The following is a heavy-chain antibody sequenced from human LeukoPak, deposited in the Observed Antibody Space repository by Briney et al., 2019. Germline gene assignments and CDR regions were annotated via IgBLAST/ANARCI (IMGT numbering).Heavy chain of an antibody. CDR1: GGTFSSYA. J-gene: IGHJ6*03. Sequence: SVKVSCKASGGTFSSYAISWVRQAPGQGLEWMGGIIPIFGTANYAQKFQGRVTITADESTSTAYMELSSLRSEDMAVYYCAREGGYSGYDYLYYYYYMDVWGKGTTVTVSS. CDR2: IIPIFGTA. V-gene: IGHV1-69*01. CDR3: AREGGYSGYDYLYYYYYMDV. D-gene: IGHD5-12*01.